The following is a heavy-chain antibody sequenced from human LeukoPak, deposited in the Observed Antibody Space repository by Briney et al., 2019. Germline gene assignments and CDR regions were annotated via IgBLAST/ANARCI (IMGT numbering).Heavy chain of an antibody. D-gene: IGHD1-26*01. CDR3: ARGRDRGASTPFAY. V-gene: IGHV1-2*02. Sequence: ASVKVSCKASGYTFTDYYMHWVRQAPGQGPEWMGWINSNSGATNYAQKFQGRVTMTRDTSISTVYMELSSLRSDDTAVYYCARGRDRGASTPFAYWGQGTLVTVSS. J-gene: IGHJ4*02. CDR2: INSNSGAT. CDR1: GYTFTDYY.